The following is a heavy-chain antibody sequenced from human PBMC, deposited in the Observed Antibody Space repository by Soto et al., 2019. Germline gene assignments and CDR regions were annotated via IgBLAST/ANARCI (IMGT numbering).Heavy chain of an antibody. J-gene: IGHJ4*02. Sequence: GASVKVSCKVSGYTLTELSMHWVRQAPGKGLEWMGGFDPEDGETIYAQKFQVRVTMTEDTSTDTAYMELSSLRSEDTAVYYCATAQITIFGVVTPYFDYWGQGPMVTVSS. D-gene: IGHD3-3*01. CDR1: GYTLTELS. V-gene: IGHV1-24*01. CDR3: ATAQITIFGVVTPYFDY. CDR2: FDPEDGET.